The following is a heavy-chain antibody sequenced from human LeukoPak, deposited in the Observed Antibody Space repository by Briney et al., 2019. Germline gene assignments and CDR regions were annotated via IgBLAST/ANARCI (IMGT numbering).Heavy chain of an antibody. J-gene: IGHJ3*02. CDR1: GYTFTSYY. CDR2: INPNSGGT. D-gene: IGHD1-26*01. V-gene: IGHV1-2*02. CDR3: ARGWELLRRNDAFDI. Sequence: ASVKVSCKASGYTFTSYYMHWVRQAPGQGLEWMGWINPNSGGTNYAQKFQGRVTMTRDTSISTAYMELSRLRSDDTAVYYCARGWELLRRNDAFDIWGQGTMVTVSS.